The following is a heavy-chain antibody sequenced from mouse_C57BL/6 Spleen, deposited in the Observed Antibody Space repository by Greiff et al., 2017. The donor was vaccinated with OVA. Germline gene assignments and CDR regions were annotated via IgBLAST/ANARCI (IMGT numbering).Heavy chain of an antibody. J-gene: IGHJ3*01. Sequence: QVQLQQPGAELVKPGASVKMSCKASGYTFTSYWITWVKQRPGQGLEWIGDIYPGSGSTNYNEKFKSKATLTVDTSSSTAYMQLSSLTAEDSAVYYCARWDAQATWFAYWGQGTLVTVSA. CDR1: GYTFTSYW. V-gene: IGHV1-55*01. D-gene: IGHD3-2*02. CDR2: IYPGSGST. CDR3: ARWDAQATWFAY.